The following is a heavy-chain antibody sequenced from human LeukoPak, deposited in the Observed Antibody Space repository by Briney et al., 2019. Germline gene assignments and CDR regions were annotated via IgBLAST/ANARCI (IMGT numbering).Heavy chain of an antibody. CDR1: GGTFSSYA. J-gene: IGHJ6*02. CDR3: ARHSTTVTTYYYYYYAMDV. Sequence: GASVKVSCKASGGTFSSYAISWVRQAPGQGLEWMGGIIPIFGTTNYAQKFQGRITITADESTSTAYMELSSLRSEDTAVYYCARHSTTVTTYYYYYYAMDVWGQGTTVTVSS. D-gene: IGHD4-17*01. CDR2: IIPIFGTT. V-gene: IGHV1-69*13.